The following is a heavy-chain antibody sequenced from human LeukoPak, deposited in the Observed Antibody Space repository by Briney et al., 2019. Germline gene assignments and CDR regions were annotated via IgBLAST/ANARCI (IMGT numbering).Heavy chain of an antibody. Sequence: PGGSLRLSCAAPGFTFDDYAMHWVRQAPGEGVGWVSGISWNSGSIGYADSVRGRFTISRDNAKNSLYLQMNSLRAEDTALYYCAKAPSIRGVILYYFDYWGQGTLVTVSS. CDR3: AKAPSIRGVILYYFDY. CDR1: GFTFDDYA. J-gene: IGHJ4*02. V-gene: IGHV3-9*01. CDR2: ISWNSGSI. D-gene: IGHD3-10*01.